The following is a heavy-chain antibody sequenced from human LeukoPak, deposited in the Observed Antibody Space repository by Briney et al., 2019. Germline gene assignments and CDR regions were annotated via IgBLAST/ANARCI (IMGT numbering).Heavy chain of an antibody. CDR1: GFTISDHY. CDR3: ARGRWSFDY. CDR2: IRIAANSYTT. D-gene: IGHD2-15*01. V-gene: IGHV3-72*01. Sequence: GGSLTLSCATSGFTISDHYIDWVRQAPGKGLEWVGRIRIAANSYTTEYAASVKGRFTISSDDPKNTLYLPMNSLETEDAAVYYCARGRWSFDYWGQGTLVTVSS. J-gene: IGHJ4*02.